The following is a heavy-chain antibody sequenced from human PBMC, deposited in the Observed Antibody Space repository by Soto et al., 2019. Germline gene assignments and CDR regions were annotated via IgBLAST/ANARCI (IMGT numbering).Heavy chain of an antibody. J-gene: IGHJ4*02. CDR3: ARYYPPEPWSGIQPDY. D-gene: IGHD3-3*01. CDR2: INPSGGST. Sequence: ASVKVSCKASGYTFTSYYMHWVRQAPGQGLEWMGIINPSGGSTSYAQKFQGRVTMTRDTSTSTVYMELSSLRSEDTAVYYCARYYPPEPWSGIQPDYWAQGTLVTASS. CDR1: GYTFTSYY. V-gene: IGHV1-46*01.